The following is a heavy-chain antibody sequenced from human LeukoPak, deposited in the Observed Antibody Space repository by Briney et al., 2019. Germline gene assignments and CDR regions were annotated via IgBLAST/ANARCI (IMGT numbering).Heavy chain of an antibody. D-gene: IGHD3-10*01. V-gene: IGHV1-8*01. CDR2: MNPNTGNT. J-gene: IGHJ4*02. CDR1: GYTFTSYD. Sequence: AASVKVSCKASGYTFTSYDINWVRQATGQGLEWMGWMNPNTGNTGYAQKFQGRVTMARNTSIRTAYMELSSLRSEDTAVYYCARDPIYGSGSNNQFDYWGQGTLVTVSS. CDR3: ARDPIYGSGSNNQFDY.